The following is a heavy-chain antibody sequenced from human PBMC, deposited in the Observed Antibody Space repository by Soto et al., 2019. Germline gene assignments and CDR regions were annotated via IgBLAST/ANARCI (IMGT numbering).Heavy chain of an antibody. CDR3: ARILEGHILTGYSSQYYYYYMDV. V-gene: IGHV2-70*11. CDR2: IDWDDDK. J-gene: IGHJ6*03. CDR1: GFSLSTSGMC. D-gene: IGHD3-9*01. Sequence: SGPTLVNPTQTLTLTCTFSGFSLSTSGMCVSWIRQPPGKALEWLARIDWDDDKYYNTSLKTRLTISKDTSKNQVVLTMTNMDPVDTATYYCARILEGHILTGYSSQYYYYYMDVWGTGTTVTVSS.